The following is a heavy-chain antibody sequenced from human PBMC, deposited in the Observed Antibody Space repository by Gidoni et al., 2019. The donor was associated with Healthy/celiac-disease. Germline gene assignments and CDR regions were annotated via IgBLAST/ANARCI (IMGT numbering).Heavy chain of an antibody. CDR1: GGSISSYY. D-gene: IGHD3-10*01. CDR2: IYYSGST. CDR3: ARGAEIYYYGSGSRPYNWFDP. V-gene: IGHV4-59*01. J-gene: IGHJ5*02. Sequence: QVQLQESGPGLVKPSATLSLTCPVSGGSISSYYWCWIRQPPGKGLEWIGYIYYSGSTNYNPSLKSRVTISVDTSKNQFSLKLSSVTAADTAVYYCARGAEIYYYGSGSRPYNWFDPWGQGTLVTVSS.